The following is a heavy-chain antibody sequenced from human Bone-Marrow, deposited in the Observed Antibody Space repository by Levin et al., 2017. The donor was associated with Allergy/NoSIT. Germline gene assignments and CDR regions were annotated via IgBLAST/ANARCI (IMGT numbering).Heavy chain of an antibody. V-gene: IGHV4-59*01. CDR1: GGSISNYC. CDR2: IYNSGTT. Sequence: SQTLSLTYSVSGGSISNYCWNWIRQSPGKGLEWIGYIYNSGTTNYNPSLRSRVTMSVDSSKNQFSLKLTSVTAADTAVFYCARGHSTKYYYGMDVWGQGTTVTVSS. CDR3: ARGHSTKYYYGMDV. J-gene: IGHJ6*02. D-gene: IGHD2-8*01.